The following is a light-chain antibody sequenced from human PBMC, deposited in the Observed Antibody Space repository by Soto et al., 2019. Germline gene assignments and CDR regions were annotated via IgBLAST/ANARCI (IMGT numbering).Light chain of an antibody. V-gene: IGKV3D-15*01. CDR2: GAS. Sequence: EIVMTQSPATLSVSPGERATLSCRASQSVSSNLAWYQQKPGQAPRLLIYGASTRATGIPARFSGSGSGTECTVTISSLQSEDFAFYYGQQYNNWPRTFGQGTKVEIK. J-gene: IGKJ1*01. CDR1: QSVSSN. CDR3: QQYNNWPRT.